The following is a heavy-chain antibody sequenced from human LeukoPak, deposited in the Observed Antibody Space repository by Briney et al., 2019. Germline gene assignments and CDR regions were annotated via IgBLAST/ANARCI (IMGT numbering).Heavy chain of an antibody. Sequence: SETLSLTCTVSGGSISSSSYYWGWIRQPPGKGLEWIGYIYYSGSTNYNPSLKSRVTISVDTSKNQFSLRLSSVTAADTAVYYCAREGLLVPFSYWGQGTLVTVSS. CDR3: AREGLLVPFSY. CDR1: GGSISSSSYY. D-gene: IGHD1-26*01. J-gene: IGHJ4*02. CDR2: IYYSGST. V-gene: IGHV4-61*01.